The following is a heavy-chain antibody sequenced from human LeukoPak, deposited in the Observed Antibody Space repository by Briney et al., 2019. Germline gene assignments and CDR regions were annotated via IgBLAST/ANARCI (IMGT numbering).Heavy chain of an antibody. Sequence: PGGSLRLSCAASGFTFSKAWMSWVRQAPGKGLEWVAVIWYDGSNKYYADSVKGRFTISRDNSKNTLYLQMNSLRAEDTAVYYCAREYNWNYEGAFDIWGQGTMVTVS. V-gene: IGHV3-33*07. J-gene: IGHJ3*02. CDR3: AREYNWNYEGAFDI. CDR2: IWYDGSNK. CDR1: GFTFSKAW. D-gene: IGHD1-7*01.